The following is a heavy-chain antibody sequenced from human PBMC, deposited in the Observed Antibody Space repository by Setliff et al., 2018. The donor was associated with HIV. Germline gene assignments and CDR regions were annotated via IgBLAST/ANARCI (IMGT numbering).Heavy chain of an antibody. Sequence: PSETLSLTCDVFGGSFSGYYWSWIRQPPGKGLEWIGEIIPSGSTNYNPSRKSRVTMSIDTSKNQFSLKLSSVTAADTAVYYCARGGGTGSFDYWGQGTLVTVSS. CDR2: IIPSGST. J-gene: IGHJ4*02. V-gene: IGHV4-34*01. CDR3: ARGGGTGSFDY. D-gene: IGHD3-16*01. CDR1: GGSFSGYY.